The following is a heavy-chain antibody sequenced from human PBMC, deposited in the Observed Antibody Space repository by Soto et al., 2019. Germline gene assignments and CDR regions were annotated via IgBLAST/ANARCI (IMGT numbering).Heavy chain of an antibody. Sequence: GGSLRLSCAASGFTVSSNYMSWVRQAPGKGLEWVSVIYSGGSTYYADSVKGRFTISRDNSKNTLYPQMNSLRAEDTAVYYCARDEYYYGSGSYSPMDVRGQGTTVTVSS. CDR1: GFTVSSNY. J-gene: IGHJ6*02. CDR2: IYSGGST. V-gene: IGHV3-66*01. D-gene: IGHD3-10*01. CDR3: ARDEYYYGSGSYSPMDV.